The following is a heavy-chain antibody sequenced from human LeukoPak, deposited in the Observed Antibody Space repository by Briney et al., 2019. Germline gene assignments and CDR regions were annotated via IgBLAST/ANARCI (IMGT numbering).Heavy chain of an antibody. CDR2: IHHSGSI. D-gene: IGHD1-26*01. Sequence: SETLSLTCTVSGYSISSGFYWGWIRQPPGKGLEWVANIHHSGSIYCNSSLKSRVTISVDTSKNQFSLKLSSVTAADTAVYYCARALYSGSSLDYWGQGTLVTVSS. CDR3: ARALYSGSSLDY. V-gene: IGHV4-38-2*02. CDR1: GYSISSGFY. J-gene: IGHJ4*02.